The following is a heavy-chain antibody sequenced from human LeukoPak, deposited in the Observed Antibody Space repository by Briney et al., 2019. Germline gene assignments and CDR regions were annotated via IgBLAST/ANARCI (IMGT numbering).Heavy chain of an antibody. CDR3: VRGLDS. CDR1: GFTFSSYW. V-gene: IGHV3-74*01. D-gene: IGHD3-16*01. J-gene: IGHJ5*01. Sequence: GGSLRLSCAASGFTFSSYWVXWVRXAPGEGLVCVSYINXXXXSXXXADSVRGRFXISRDNAKKTLYLQMNSLSDEDTAVYYCVRGLDSWGLGTLVTVSS. CDR2: INXXXXSX.